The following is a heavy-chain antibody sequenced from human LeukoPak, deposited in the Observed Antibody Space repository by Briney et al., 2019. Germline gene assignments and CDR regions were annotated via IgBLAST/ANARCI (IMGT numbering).Heavy chain of an antibody. J-gene: IGHJ5*01. V-gene: IGHV3-11*04. CDR1: GFTFSDSY. Sequence: PGGYLRLSCAASGFTFSDSYMTWVRQAPGKGVEWVAYISGSGHDINYSDSVKGRFTISRDNAKNSLYLQMSSLRVEDTAVYYCTRDPRHFDSCGQGTLVTVSS. D-gene: IGHD6-6*01. CDR2: ISGSGHDI. CDR3: TRDPRHFDS.